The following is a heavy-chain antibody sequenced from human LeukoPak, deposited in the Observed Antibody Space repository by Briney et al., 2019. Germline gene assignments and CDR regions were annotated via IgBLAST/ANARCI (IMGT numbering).Heavy chain of an antibody. J-gene: IGHJ3*02. CDR1: DGSISSSGYY. CDR3: ASGRSGTYFNDAFDI. V-gene: IGHV4-39*01. D-gene: IGHD1-26*01. Sequence: SETLSLTCTVSDGSISSSGYYWGWIRQPPGKGLEWIGNIFYSGSTYYSPSLKSRVTISVDTSKNQFSLKLSSVTAADTAVYYCASGRSGTYFNDAFDIWGQGTMVTVSS. CDR2: IFYSGST.